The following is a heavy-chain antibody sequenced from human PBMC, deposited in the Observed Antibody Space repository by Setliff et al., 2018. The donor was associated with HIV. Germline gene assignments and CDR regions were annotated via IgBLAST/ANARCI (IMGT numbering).Heavy chain of an antibody. D-gene: IGHD3-10*01. CDR2: MNPNSGAT. J-gene: IGHJ6*04. V-gene: IGHV1-8*01. CDR1: GHLFSNYD. Sequence: ASVKVSCKTSGHLFSNYDIIWVRRATGQGLEWMGWMNPNSGATGYAQKFKDRFIMTRDTSISTAYMELSSLTSEDTAVYYCASGKGVRGVIIRGGLDVWGKGTTVTVSS. CDR3: ASGKGVRGVIIRGGLDV.